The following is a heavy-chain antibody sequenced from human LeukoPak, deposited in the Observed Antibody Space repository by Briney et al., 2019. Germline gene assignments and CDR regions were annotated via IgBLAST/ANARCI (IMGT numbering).Heavy chain of an antibody. J-gene: IGHJ5*02. CDR3: ARDCSGGSCHVSGLNWFDP. CDR2: IYTSGST. CDR1: GGSISSYY. Sequence: PSETLSLTCTVSGGSISSYYWSWIRQPAGKGLEWIGRIYTSGSTNYNPSLKSRVTMSVDTSKNQFSLKLSSVTAADTAVYYCARDCSGGSCHVSGLNWFDPWGQGTLVTVSS. D-gene: IGHD2-15*01. V-gene: IGHV4-4*07.